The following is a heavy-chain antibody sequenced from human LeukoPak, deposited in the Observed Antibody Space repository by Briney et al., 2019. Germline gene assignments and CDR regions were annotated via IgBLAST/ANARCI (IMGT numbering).Heavy chain of an antibody. CDR3: AIGPYSIYQQVFGDY. CDR2: INPNSGGT. CDR1: GYTFTGYY. V-gene: IGHV1-2*02. Sequence: GASVKVSCKASGYTFTGYYMHWVRQAPGQGLEWVGWINPNSGGTNYAQKFQGRVTMTRDTSISTAYMELSRLRSDDKAEYYCAIGPYSIYQQVFGDYWGGRTLVTVSS. J-gene: IGHJ4*02. D-gene: IGHD2-2*01.